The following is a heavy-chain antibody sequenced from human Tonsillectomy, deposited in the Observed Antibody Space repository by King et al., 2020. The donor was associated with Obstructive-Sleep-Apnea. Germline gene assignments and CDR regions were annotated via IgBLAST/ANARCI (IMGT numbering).Heavy chain of an antibody. CDR2: MNPNSGNT. V-gene: IGHV1-8*01. J-gene: IGHJ5*02. D-gene: IGHD2-8*02. CDR1: GYTFTSYD. CDR3: ARAKYRTANWFDP. Sequence: VQLVESGAEVKKPGASVKVSCKASGYTFTSYDITWVRRATGQGLEWMGWMNPNSGNTGYAQKFQGRVTMTRNTSISTAYMELSSLRSEDTAVYYCARAKYRTANWFDPWGQGTLVTVSS.